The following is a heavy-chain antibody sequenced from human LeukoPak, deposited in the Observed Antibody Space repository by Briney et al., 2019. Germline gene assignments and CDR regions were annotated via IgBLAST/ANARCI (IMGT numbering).Heavy chain of an antibody. CDR3: ATLPAQITIIEVLAGGDY. Sequence: GGSLRLSCAAPGFTFSSYEMNWVRQAPGKGLEWVSNITNTGSTIYYADSVKGRFTISRDNAKNSLYLQMNSLRADDTAVYYCATLPAQITIIEVLAGGDYWGQGTLVTVSS. V-gene: IGHV3-48*03. CDR2: ITNTGSTI. CDR1: GFTFSSYE. D-gene: IGHD3-22*01. J-gene: IGHJ4*02.